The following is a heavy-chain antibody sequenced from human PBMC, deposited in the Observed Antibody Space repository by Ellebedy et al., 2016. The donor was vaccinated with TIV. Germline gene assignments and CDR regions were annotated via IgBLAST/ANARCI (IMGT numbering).Heavy chain of an antibody. V-gene: IGHV3-21*01. J-gene: IGHJ4*02. CDR2: ISSSSSYI. Sequence: GESLKISXVASGFTFSRYTMNWVRQAPGKGLEWVSCISSSSSYIYYADSVKGRFTISRDNAKNSLYLQMNSLGAEDTAVYYCARGEIVGVTGDYWGQGTLVTVSS. D-gene: IGHD1-26*01. CDR3: ARGEIVGVTGDY. CDR1: GFTFSRYT.